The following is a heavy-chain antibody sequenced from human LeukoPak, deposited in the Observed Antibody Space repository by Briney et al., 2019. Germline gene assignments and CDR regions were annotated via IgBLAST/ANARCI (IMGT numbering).Heavy chain of an antibody. CDR3: AKDATYYDFWSGYRKD. CDR2: ISGSGGST. V-gene: IGHV3-23*01. J-gene: IGHJ4*02. Sequence: GGSLRLSCAASAFTFSSYAMSWVRQAPGKGLEWVSAISGSGGSTYYADSVKGRFTISRDNSKNTLYLQMNSLRAEDTAVYYCAKDATYYDFWSGYRKDWGQGTLVTVSS. CDR1: AFTFSSYA. D-gene: IGHD3-3*01.